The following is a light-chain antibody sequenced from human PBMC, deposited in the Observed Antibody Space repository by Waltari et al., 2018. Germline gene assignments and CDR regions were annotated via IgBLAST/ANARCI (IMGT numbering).Light chain of an antibody. J-gene: IGLJ3*02. CDR1: SSYVGGYNS. V-gene: IGLV2-14*01. CDR3: SSYTSSSTLV. CDR2: EVS. Sequence: QSALTQPASVSGSPGQSITISCTGTSSYVGGYNSVSWYQQYPGKAPKLMIYEVSNRPSGVSDRFSGSKSGNTASLTIAGLQAEDEADYYCSSYTSSSTLVFGGGTKLTVL.